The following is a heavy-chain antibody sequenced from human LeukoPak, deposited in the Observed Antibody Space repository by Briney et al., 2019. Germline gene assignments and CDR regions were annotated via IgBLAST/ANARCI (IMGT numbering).Heavy chain of an antibody. Sequence: GASVKVSCKVPGYTLTELSMHWVRQAPGKGLEWMGGFDPEDGETIYAQKFQGRVTMTEDTSTDTAYMELSSLRSEDTAVYYCARDQGLLVPNYYFDYWGQGTLVTVSS. V-gene: IGHV1-24*01. J-gene: IGHJ4*02. D-gene: IGHD6-6*01. CDR1: GYTLTELS. CDR2: FDPEDGET. CDR3: ARDQGLLVPNYYFDY.